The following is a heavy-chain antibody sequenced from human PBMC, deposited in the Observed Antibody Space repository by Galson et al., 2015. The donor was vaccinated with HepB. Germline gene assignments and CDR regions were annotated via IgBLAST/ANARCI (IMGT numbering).Heavy chain of an antibody. V-gene: IGHV4-30-4*01. J-gene: IGHJ4*02. CDR3: ARQDRGDYHFDY. Sequence: TLSLTCTVSGGSISSGDYYWSWIRQSPGKGLEWIGYMYYSGTTYYSPSLKSRVTISVGTSKYQFSLKLSSVTAADTAVYYCARQDRGDYHFDYWGQGTLVTVSS. CDR2: MYYSGTT. CDR1: GGSISSGDYY. D-gene: IGHD4-17*01.